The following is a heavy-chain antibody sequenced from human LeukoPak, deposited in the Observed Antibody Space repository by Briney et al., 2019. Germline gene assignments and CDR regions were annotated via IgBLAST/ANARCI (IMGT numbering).Heavy chain of an antibody. CDR2: IGWKSAGI. D-gene: IGHD7-27*01. CDR3: AKDRSGEPTGVFDL. V-gene: IGHV3-9*01. CDR1: GFTFDDYA. Sequence: GGSLRLSCAASGFTFDDYAIHWVRQPPGKGLEWVSGIGWKSAGIGYADSVKGRFTISRDKAKNSLYLQMNSLRAEDTALYYCAKDRSGEPTGVFDLWGRGTLVTVSS. J-gene: IGHJ2*01.